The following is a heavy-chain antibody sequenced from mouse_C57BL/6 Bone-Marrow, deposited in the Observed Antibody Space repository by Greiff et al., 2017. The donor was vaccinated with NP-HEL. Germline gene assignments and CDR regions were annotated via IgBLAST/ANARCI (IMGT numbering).Heavy chain of an antibody. V-gene: IGHV14-4*01. CDR3: TTGGTTVVSGDY. Sequence: EVQLQQSGAELVRPGASVKLSCTASGFNIKDDYMHWVKQRPEQGLEWIGWIDPENGDTEYASKFQGKATITADTSSNTAYLQLSSLTSEDTAVYYCTTGGTTVVSGDYWGRGTTLTVSS. CDR2: IDPENGDT. CDR1: GFNIKDDY. J-gene: IGHJ2*01. D-gene: IGHD1-1*01.